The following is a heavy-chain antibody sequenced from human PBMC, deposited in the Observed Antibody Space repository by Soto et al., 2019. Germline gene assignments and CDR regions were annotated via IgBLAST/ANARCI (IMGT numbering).Heavy chain of an antibody. Sequence: QVQLVQSGAEVKKRGASVKVSCKASGYMFNSYGMSWLRQAPGQGLERIGRISGYNGKTDLAQKFQGRVTMTTEASTSTVYMELTSIRFDDTALYYCARDETYTAGWYFEHWGQGTLVTVPS. J-gene: IGHJ4*02. CDR1: GYMFNSYG. V-gene: IGHV1-18*01. D-gene: IGHD6-19*01. CDR3: ARDETYTAGWYFEH. CDR2: ISGYNGKT.